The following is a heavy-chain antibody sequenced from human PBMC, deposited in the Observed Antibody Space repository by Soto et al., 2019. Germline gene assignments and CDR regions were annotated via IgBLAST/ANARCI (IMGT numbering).Heavy chain of an antibody. D-gene: IGHD2-21*02. CDR2: IYYSGRT. CDR3: ARQRTTVVTQAYFDH. J-gene: IGHJ4*02. CDR1: GESLSSSSYY. V-gene: IGHV4-39*01. Sequence: SESLSRTCIVGGESLSSSSYYWGWIRQPPGKGLEWIGSIYYSGRTYYNPSFKSRVTISIDTSKNQFSLKLSSVTATDTAVYYCARQRTTVVTQAYFDHWRQRALVTVSS.